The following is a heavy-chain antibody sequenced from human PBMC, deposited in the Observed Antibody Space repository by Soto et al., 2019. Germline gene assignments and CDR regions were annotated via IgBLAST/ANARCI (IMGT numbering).Heavy chain of an antibody. Sequence: QVQLVQSGAEVKKPGASVKVSCKVSGYTLTELSMHWVRQAPGNGLEWMGGFDPEDGETIYAPKFQGRVTMTEDTSTDTAYMERSSLRSEDTAVYYCATDKAGSSGYELGVYWFDPWGQGTLVTVSS. D-gene: IGHD5-12*01. CDR3: ATDKAGSSGYELGVYWFDP. V-gene: IGHV1-24*01. J-gene: IGHJ5*02. CDR1: GYTLTELS. CDR2: FDPEDGET.